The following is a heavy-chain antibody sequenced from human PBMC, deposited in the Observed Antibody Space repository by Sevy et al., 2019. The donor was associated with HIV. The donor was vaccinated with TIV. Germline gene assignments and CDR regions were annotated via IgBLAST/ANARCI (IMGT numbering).Heavy chain of an antibody. CDR2: IYYSGST. J-gene: IGHJ6*02. V-gene: IGHV4-61*01. Sequence: SETLSLTCTVSGGSVSSGSYYWSWIRQPPGKGLEWIGYIYYSGSTNYKPSLKSRVTISVDTSKNQFSLKLGSVTAADTAVYYCARGGIAAAGYYYYGMDVWGQGTTVTVSS. D-gene: IGHD6-13*01. CDR1: GGSVSSGSYY. CDR3: ARGGIAAAGYYYYGMDV.